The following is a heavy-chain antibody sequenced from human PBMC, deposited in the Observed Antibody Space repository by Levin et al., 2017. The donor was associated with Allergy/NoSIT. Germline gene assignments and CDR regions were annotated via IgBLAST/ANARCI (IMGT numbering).Heavy chain of an antibody. CDR3: ARDNYFDSSGSYRLDY. CDR2: VINTGTT. D-gene: IGHD3-22*01. CDR1: GGSIGSYY. Sequence: SSETLSLTCTISGGSIGSYYWNWIRQAPGKGLEWIGYVINTGTTFYSPSLKSRVTISVDTSKNQFSLRLTSVTAADTAVYYCARDNYFDSSGSYRLDYWGQGTLVTVSS. V-gene: IGHV4-59*01. J-gene: IGHJ4*02.